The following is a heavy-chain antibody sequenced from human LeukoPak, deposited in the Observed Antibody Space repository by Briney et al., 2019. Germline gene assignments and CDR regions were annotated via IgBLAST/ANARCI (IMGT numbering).Heavy chain of an antibody. CDR3: AREYTDSFDY. CDR1: GFTLSSNY. J-gene: IGHJ4*02. D-gene: IGHD5-18*01. V-gene: IGHV3-53*01. Sequence: GGSLRLSCAASGFTLSSNYMSWVRQAPGKGLEWVSVIYSGGSTYYADSVKGRFTISRDNSKNTLYLQMNSLRAEDTAVYYCAREYTDSFDYWGQGTLVTVSS. CDR2: IYSGGST.